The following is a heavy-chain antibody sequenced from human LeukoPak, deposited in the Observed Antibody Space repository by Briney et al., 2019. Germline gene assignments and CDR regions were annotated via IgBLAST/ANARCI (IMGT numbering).Heavy chain of an antibody. CDR1: GITNYW. J-gene: IGHJ4*02. D-gene: IGHD3-16*01. V-gene: IGHV3-7*01. CDR3: ATDLNWVAY. Sequence: GESLRLSCVGSGITNYWMTWVRQAPGKGLESVANINKDSSERYYLDSVKGRFTISRDNTKSSLFLQMNSLRVEDTGIYYCATDLNWVAYWGQGARVTVSS. CDR2: INKDSSER.